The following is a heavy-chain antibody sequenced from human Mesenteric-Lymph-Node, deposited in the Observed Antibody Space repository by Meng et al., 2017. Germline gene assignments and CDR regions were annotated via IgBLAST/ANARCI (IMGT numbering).Heavy chain of an antibody. V-gene: IGHV4-34*01. J-gene: IGHJ4*02. Sequence: QVRPQQVGARLLKPSETLSFPGAVYGGSFSGYYWSWIRQPPGKGLEWIGEINHSGSTNYNPSLKSRVTVSVDTSKNQFSLDLSSVTAADTAVYYCARVGADSIQQWLGKRVYYFDYWGQGSLVTVSS. CDR1: GGSFSGYY. D-gene: IGHD5-18*01. CDR3: ARVGADSIQQWLGKRVYYFDY. CDR2: INHSGST.